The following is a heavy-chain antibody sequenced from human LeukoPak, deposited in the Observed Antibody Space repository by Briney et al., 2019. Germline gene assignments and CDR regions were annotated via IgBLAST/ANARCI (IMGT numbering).Heavy chain of an antibody. V-gene: IGHV3-23*01. D-gene: IGHD6-19*01. CDR1: GFSFSNYA. CDR2: LSNGGGNT. Sequence: GGSLRLSCAASGFSFSNYAMSWVRQSPGKGLEWVSVLSNGGGNTYYADSVKGRFTISRDNSKNTLYLQMNSLGAEDTAVYHCAKVYSSGWPYYFDYWGQGTLVTVSS. CDR3: AKVYSSGWPYYFDY. J-gene: IGHJ4*02.